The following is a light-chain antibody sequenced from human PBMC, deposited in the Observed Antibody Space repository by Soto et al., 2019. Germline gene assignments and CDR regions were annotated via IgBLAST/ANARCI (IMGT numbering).Light chain of an antibody. J-gene: IGKJ2*01. CDR2: KAS. Sequence: DIQMTQSPSTLSASVGDRVTITCRASQSISNSLAWYQQKPGKAPKLLIYKASNLESGVPSRFSGRGSGTEFTLTISRLQPDDFATYYCQHYNDYSPYTFGQGTKLEIK. CDR1: QSISNS. V-gene: IGKV1-5*03. CDR3: QHYNDYSPYT.